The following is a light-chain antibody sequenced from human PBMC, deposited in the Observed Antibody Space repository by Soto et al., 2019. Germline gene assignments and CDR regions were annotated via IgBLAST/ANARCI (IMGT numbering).Light chain of an antibody. CDR3: QAYDSSLSAL. CDR2: GNS. CDR1: SSDIGTGYD. Sequence: QSVLTQPPSVSGAPGQWVTISCTGTSSDIGTGYDVHWYQQLPGTAPKLLIYGNSNRPSGVPDRCSGSKSGTSASLAVTGREAEDESVYYCQAYDSSLSALFGGGTKLTVL. V-gene: IGLV1-40*01. J-gene: IGLJ3*02.